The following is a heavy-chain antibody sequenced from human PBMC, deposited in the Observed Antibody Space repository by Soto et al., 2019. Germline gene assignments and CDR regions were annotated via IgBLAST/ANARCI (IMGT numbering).Heavy chain of an antibody. V-gene: IGHV3-48*01. J-gene: IGHJ4*02. CDR1: GLTFSSYN. CDR2: ISSSSSTI. D-gene: IGHD2-2*01. Sequence: GGSLRLSCAASGLTFSSYNMNWVRQAPGKGLEWVSYISSSSSTIYYADSVKGRFTISRDNAKNSLYLQMNSLRAEDTAVYYCARDYSPSKQLQYYWGQGTLVTVSS. CDR3: ARDYSPSKQLQYY.